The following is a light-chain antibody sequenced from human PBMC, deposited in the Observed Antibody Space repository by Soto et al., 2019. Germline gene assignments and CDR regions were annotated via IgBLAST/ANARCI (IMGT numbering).Light chain of an antibody. V-gene: IGKV3-11*01. Sequence: EIVMTQSPATLSVSPGERATLSCRASQSVTNYLNWYQQKPGQGPRLLIFDASNRATGTPPRFSGSGSGTDFTLTISSLEPEDFAVYYCQQHSNWPGLITFGQGTRLEIK. CDR2: DAS. CDR3: QQHSNWPGLIT. CDR1: QSVTNY. J-gene: IGKJ5*01.